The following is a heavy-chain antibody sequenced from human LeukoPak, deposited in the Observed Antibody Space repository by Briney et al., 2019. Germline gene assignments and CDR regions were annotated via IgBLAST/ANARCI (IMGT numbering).Heavy chain of an antibody. Sequence: PSETLSLTSTVSGGSISSSSYYWGWIRQPPGKGLEWIGSIYYSGSTYYNPSLKSRVTISVDTSKNQFSLKLSSVTAADTAVYYCARRWYSSSWYLPYYYYGMDVWGQGTTVTVSS. J-gene: IGHJ6*02. D-gene: IGHD6-13*01. CDR3: ARRWYSSSWYLPYYYYGMDV. V-gene: IGHV4-39*01. CDR1: GGSISSSSYY. CDR2: IYYSGST.